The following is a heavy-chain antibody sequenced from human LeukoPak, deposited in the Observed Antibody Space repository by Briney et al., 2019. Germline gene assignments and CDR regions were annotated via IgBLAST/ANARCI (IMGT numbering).Heavy chain of an antibody. CDR2: INPNSGGT. V-gene: IGHV1-2*06. Sequence: ASVKVSCKASGYTFTGYYMHWVRQAPGQGLEWMGRINPNSGGTNYAQKFQGRVTMTRDTSIGTAYMELSSLRSDDTAVYYCAKDGANKVRGVHYFYMDVWGKGTTVTVSS. CDR1: GYTFTGYY. D-gene: IGHD3-10*01. J-gene: IGHJ6*03. CDR3: AKDGANKVRGVHYFYMDV.